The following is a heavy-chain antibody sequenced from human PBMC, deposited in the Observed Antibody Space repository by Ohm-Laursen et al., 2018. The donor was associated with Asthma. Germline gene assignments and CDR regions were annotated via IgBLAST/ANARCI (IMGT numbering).Heavy chain of an antibody. Sequence: SLRLSCAASGFTFESYWMNWVRQAPGKGLEWVGRIKSKTDGGTTDYAAPVKGRFTISRDDSKNTLYLQMNSLKTEDTAVYYCTTGYCSGGSCYSVDDYWGQGTLVTVSS. CDR2: IKSKTDGGTT. J-gene: IGHJ4*02. CDR3: TTGYCSGGSCYSVDDY. D-gene: IGHD2-15*01. CDR1: GFTFESYW. V-gene: IGHV3-15*01.